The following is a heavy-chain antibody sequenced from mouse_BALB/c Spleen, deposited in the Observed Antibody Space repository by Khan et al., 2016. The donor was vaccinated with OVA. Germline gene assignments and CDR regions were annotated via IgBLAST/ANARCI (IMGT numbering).Heavy chain of an antibody. Sequence: QVQLQQSGAELAKPGASVKMSCKASGYTFTTYWMHWVKQRPGQGLEWIGYINPTSGYTDYNEKFKDSATLSADKSSSTAYMQLSSLTSEDSAVYYGTRDRIDYWGQGTTLTVSS. CDR2: INPTSGYT. CDR1: GYTFTTYW. V-gene: IGHV1-7*01. CDR3: TRDRIDY. J-gene: IGHJ2*01.